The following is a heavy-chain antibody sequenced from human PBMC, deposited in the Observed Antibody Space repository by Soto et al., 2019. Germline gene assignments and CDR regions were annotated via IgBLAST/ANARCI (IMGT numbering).Heavy chain of an antibody. V-gene: IGHV6-1*01. CDR3: ARSSIAARYYYYGTDV. D-gene: IGHD6-6*01. CDR1: GDSVSSNSAA. Sequence: SQTLSLTCAISGDSVSSNSAAWNWIRQSPSRGLEWLGRTYYRSKWYNDYAVSVKSRITINPDTSKNQFSLQLNSVTPEDTAVYYCARSSIAARYYYYGTDVWGQGTTVTVSS. J-gene: IGHJ6*02. CDR2: TYYRSKWYN.